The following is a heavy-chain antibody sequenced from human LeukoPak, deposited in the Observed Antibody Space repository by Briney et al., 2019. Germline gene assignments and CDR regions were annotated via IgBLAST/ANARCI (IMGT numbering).Heavy chain of an antibody. CDR3: ARGYGDYVGAFDI. D-gene: IGHD4-17*01. V-gene: IGHV3-15*01. J-gene: IGHJ3*02. CDR2: VKSKTDGGTT. CDR1: GFTFSNAW. Sequence: GGSLRLSCVASGFTFSNAWMNWVRQAPGKGLEWVGRVKSKTDGGTTDYAAPVKGRFTISRDNAKNSLYLQMNSLRAEDTAVYYCARGYGDYVGAFDIWGQGTMVTVSS.